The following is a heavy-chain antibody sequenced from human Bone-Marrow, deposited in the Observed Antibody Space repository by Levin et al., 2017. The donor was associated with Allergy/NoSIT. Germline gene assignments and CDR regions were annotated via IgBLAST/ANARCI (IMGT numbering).Heavy chain of an antibody. V-gene: IGHV1-18*01. J-gene: IGHJ4*02. CDR1: GYTFTSYG. CDR3: ARAPHDGIVGVLVYY. CDR2: ISAYNGNT. D-gene: IGHD1-26*01. Sequence: AASVKVSCKASGYTFTSYGISWVRQAPGQGLEWMGWISAYNGNTNYAQKLQGRVTMTTDTSTSTAYMELRSLRSDDTAVYYCARAPHDGIVGVLVYYWGQGTLVTVSS.